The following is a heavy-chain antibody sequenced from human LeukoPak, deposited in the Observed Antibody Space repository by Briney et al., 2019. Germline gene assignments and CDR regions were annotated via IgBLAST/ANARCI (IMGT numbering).Heavy chain of an antibody. D-gene: IGHD3-3*01. Sequence: PGGSLRLSCAASGFTLSSYWMSWVRQAPGKGLEWVANIKQDGSDKYCVDSVKGRFTISRDNGKNSLYLQMNSLRAEDTAVYYCARQPVGFWSGYYQYYFDHWSQGTLVTVSS. CDR1: GFTLSSYW. J-gene: IGHJ4*02. CDR2: IKQDGSDK. V-gene: IGHV3-7*01. CDR3: ARQPVGFWSGYYQYYFDH.